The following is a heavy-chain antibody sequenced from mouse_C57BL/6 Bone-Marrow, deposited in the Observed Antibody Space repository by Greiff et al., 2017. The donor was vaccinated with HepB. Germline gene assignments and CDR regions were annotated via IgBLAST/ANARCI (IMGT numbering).Heavy chain of an antibody. CDR2: IDPETGGT. CDR3: TSQLITTVVAYYYAMDY. V-gene: IGHV1-15*01. J-gene: IGHJ4*01. Sequence: VQLQQSGAELVRPGASVTLSCKASGYTFTDYEMHWVKQTPVHGLEWIGAIDPETGGTAYNQKFKGKAILTADKSSSTAYMELRSLTSEDSVVYYCTSQLITTVVAYYYAMDYWGQGTSVTVSS. CDR1: GYTFTDYE. D-gene: IGHD1-1*01.